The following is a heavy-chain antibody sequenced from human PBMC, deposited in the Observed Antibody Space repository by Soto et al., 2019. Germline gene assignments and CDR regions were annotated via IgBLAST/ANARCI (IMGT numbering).Heavy chain of an antibody. J-gene: IGHJ4*02. CDR3: ARGGVSTRTFDY. CDR2: IYPSDSVT. V-gene: IGHV5-51*01. Sequence: GESLKISCKGSGYNFAGYWIAWVRQMPGKGLELMGIIYPSDSVTRYRPSFQGQATISADKSISSAYLQWSSLRASDTAMYYCARGGVSTRTFDYWGQGTPVTVSS. D-gene: IGHD3-3*01. CDR1: GYNFAGYW.